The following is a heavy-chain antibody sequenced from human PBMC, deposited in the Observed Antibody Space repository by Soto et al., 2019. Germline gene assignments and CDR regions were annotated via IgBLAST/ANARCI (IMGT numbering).Heavy chain of an antibody. Sequence: ASMKVSCKASGYTFTSYAMHWVRQAPGQRLEGMGWINAGNGNTKYSQKFQGRVTITRDTSASTAYMELSTLRSEDTAVYYCAREGPGGEWFGELLPHHYYYYSGMDVWGQGTTVTLSS. CDR1: GYTFTSYA. CDR2: INAGNGNT. V-gene: IGHV1-3*01. J-gene: IGHJ6*02. CDR3: AREGPGGEWFGELLPHHYYYYSGMDV. D-gene: IGHD3-10*01.